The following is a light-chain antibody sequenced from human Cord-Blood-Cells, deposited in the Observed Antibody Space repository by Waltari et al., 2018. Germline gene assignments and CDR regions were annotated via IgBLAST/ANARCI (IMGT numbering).Light chain of an antibody. CDR3: QQYNNWPPLT. V-gene: IGKV3-15*01. CDR1: QSVSSN. Sequence: EIVMTQSQATLSVSPGERANLSCRASQSVSSNLAWYQQKPGQTPGLLIYGASTRATRIPARFSGSGSGTEFTLTISSLQSEDFAVDYCQQYNNWPPLTFGGGTKVEIK. CDR2: GAS. J-gene: IGKJ4*01.